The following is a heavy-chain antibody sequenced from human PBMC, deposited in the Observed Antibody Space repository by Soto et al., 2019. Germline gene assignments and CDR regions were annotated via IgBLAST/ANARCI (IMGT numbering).Heavy chain of an antibody. CDR3: ARLPYSSSSPPFDY. Sequence: QVTLKESGPVLVRPTETLTLTCTVSGFSLSNDRMGVSWIRQPPGKALEWLAHIFSNDEVSYTTSLKSRLTISTDSSNSQVVLILTNLDPVDTATYSCARLPYSSSSPPFDYWGQGILVTVSS. CDR1: GFSLSNDRMG. D-gene: IGHD6-6*01. V-gene: IGHV2-26*01. J-gene: IGHJ4*02. CDR2: IFSNDEV.